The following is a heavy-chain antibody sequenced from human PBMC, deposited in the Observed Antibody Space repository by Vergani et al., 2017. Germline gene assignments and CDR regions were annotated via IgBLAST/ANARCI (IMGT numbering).Heavy chain of an antibody. CDR1: GGTFSSYA. J-gene: IGHJ6*02. Sequence: QVQLVQSGAEVKKPGSSVKVSCKASGGTFSSYAISWVRQAPGQGLEWMGGIIPIFGTANYAQKFQGRVTITADESTSTAYMALSSLGSEDTAVYYCARDLGTIFGGVTSHGYYYGMDVWGQGTTVTVSS. CDR3: ARDLGTIFGGVTSHGYYYGMDV. D-gene: IGHD3-3*01. V-gene: IGHV1-69*01. CDR2: IIPIFGTA.